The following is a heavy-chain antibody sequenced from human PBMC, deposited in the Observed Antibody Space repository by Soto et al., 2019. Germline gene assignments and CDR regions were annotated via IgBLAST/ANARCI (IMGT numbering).Heavy chain of an antibody. CDR1: GYTFTSYG. CDR2: ISAYNGNT. Sequence: GASVKVSCKASGYTFTSYGISWVRQAPGQGLEWMGWISAYNGNTNYAQKLQGRVTMTTDTSTSTAYMELRSLRSDDTAVYYCARDPSEYDSSGYPPLDAFDIWGRRTIVPVSS. V-gene: IGHV1-18*01. D-gene: IGHD3-22*01. J-gene: IGHJ3*02. CDR3: ARDPSEYDSSGYPPLDAFDI.